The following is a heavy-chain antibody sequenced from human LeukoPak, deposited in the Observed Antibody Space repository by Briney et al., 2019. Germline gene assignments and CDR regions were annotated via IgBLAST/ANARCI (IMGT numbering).Heavy chain of an antibody. CDR2: ISWDGSTK. CDR3: GRDGEGSGWYTHLDY. Sequence: PGRSLRLSCVASRFTFTGFAMHWVRQAPGKGLEWVAVISWDGSTKYYADSVKGRFTISRDNSKNTLYLQMNSLRAEDTAVYYCGRDGEGSGWYTHLDYWGQGILVTVSS. CDR1: RFTFTGFA. J-gene: IGHJ4*02. D-gene: IGHD6-19*01. V-gene: IGHV3-30-3*01.